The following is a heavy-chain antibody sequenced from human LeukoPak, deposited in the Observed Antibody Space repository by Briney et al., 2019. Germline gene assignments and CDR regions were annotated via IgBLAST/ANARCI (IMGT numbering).Heavy chain of an antibody. CDR3: ARGTYDSSGYPNGGFDY. D-gene: IGHD3-22*01. CDR2: INPNSGGT. J-gene: IGHJ4*02. CDR1: GYTFTGYY. Sequence: ASVKVSCKASGYTFTGYYMHWVRQAPGQGLEWMGWINPNSGGTNYAQKFQGRVTMTRDTSISTAYMELSRLRSDDTAVYYCARGTYDSSGYPNGGFDYWGQGTLVTVSS. V-gene: IGHV1-2*02.